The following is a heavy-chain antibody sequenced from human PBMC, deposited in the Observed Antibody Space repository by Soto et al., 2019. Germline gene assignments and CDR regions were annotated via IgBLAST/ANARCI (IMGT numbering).Heavy chain of an antibody. D-gene: IGHD1-7*01. CDR1: GFTFSSYA. Sequence: GGSLRLSCAASGFTFSSYAMHWVRQAPGKGLEWVAVISYDGNNKYYAESVKGRFTISRDNSKNTLYLQMSSLRPGDTAVYYCAGGKGTNSGAYYYYGMDVWDQGTTVTVSS. CDR2: ISYDGNNK. CDR3: AGGKGTNSGAYYYYGMDV. J-gene: IGHJ6*02. V-gene: IGHV3-30-3*01.